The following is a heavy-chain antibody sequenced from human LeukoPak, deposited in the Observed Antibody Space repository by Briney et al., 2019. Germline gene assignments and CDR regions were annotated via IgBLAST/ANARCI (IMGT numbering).Heavy chain of an antibody. Sequence: GGSLRLSCVASGFPFSSYAMHWVRRAPGKALEWVATISSDGGNRYYSDSVKGRFTISRDNSKNTLYLQMNSLRPEDTAVFHCARGRAVTGSTVIDYWGQGTLVTVSS. D-gene: IGHD6-19*01. CDR3: ARGRAVTGSTVIDY. J-gene: IGHJ4*02. V-gene: IGHV3-30-3*01. CDR1: GFPFSSYA. CDR2: ISSDGGNR.